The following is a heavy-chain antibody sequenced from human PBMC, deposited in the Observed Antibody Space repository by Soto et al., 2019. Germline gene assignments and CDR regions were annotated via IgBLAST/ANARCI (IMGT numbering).Heavy chain of an antibody. CDR3: AKGFLSGGYCANGVCYHFDY. V-gene: IGHV3-30*18. CDR2: MSYDGNNK. CDR1: GFTFSRYG. D-gene: IGHD2-8*01. Sequence: VQLVESGGGVVQPGGSLRLSCAASGFTFSRYGMHWVRQAPGKGLEWVAVMSYDGNNKYYADSVKGRFTVSRDNSRNTQYLQMNSLTLEDTAVYFCAKGFLSGGYCANGVCYHFDYWGQGTPVTVSS. J-gene: IGHJ4*02.